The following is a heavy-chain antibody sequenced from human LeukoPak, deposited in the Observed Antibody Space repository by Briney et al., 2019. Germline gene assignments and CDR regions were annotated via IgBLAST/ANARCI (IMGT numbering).Heavy chain of an antibody. CDR3: ANWYGSAWFDP. J-gene: IGHJ5*02. CDR1: RASISSGNYY. CDR2: VHTSGST. V-gene: IGHV4-61*02. Sequence: SETLSLTCTVSRASISSGNYYWSWIRQSAGKGLEWIGRVHTSGSTNYNPSLKSRVTISVDTSKNQFSLKLSSVTAADTAVYYCANWYGSAWFDPWGQGTLVTVSS. D-gene: IGHD6-13*01.